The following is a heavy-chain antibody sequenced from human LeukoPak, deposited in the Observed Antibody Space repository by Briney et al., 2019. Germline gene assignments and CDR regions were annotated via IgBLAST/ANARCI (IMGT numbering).Heavy chain of an antibody. CDR2: ISWDGDGT. J-gene: IGHJ4*02. Sequence: GESLRLSCSVSVYNFEDFGMNWVRQSPGKGLEWVAGISWDGDGTSYADSVRGRFTISRDNSKNTLYLQMTGLRYEDTAVYCAKLKRVGIAPFDDWGQGILVTVSS. D-gene: IGHD4-23*01. CDR3: KLKRVGIAPFDD. V-gene: IGHV3-20*04. CDR1: VYNFEDFG.